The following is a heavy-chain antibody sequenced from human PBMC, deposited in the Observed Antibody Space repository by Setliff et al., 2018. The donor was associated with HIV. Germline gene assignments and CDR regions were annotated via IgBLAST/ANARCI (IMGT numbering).Heavy chain of an antibody. Sequence: SVKVSCKTSGGTLSNYVITWVRQAPGQGLEWMGMIIPMYNIPAYAQKFQGRVTFTADESTSTAYMELSSLSPEDAAVYYCARDQTGVAAAAFGGGSAWSDEGFDIWGQGTMVTVSS. J-gene: IGHJ3*02. CDR1: GGTLSNYV. D-gene: IGHD6-13*01. V-gene: IGHV1-69*13. CDR3: ARDQTGVAAAAFGGGSAWSDEGFDI. CDR2: IIPMYNIP.